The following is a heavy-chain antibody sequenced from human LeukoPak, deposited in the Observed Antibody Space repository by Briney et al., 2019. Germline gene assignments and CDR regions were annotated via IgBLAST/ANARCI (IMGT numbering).Heavy chain of an antibody. CDR3: ARGDQRFGPGTVNFYYFYMDV. CDR2: INHHGST. D-gene: IGHD3-10*01. Sequence: SETLSLTCTVYGGSFSDYYWSWIRQPPGKGLEWIGEINHHGSTNYNPSLKSRLTISVATSKNQFSLNLSSVTAADTAVYYCARGDQRFGPGTVNFYYFYMDVWGKGTTVTVSS. CDR1: GGSFSDYY. V-gene: IGHV4-34*01. J-gene: IGHJ6*03.